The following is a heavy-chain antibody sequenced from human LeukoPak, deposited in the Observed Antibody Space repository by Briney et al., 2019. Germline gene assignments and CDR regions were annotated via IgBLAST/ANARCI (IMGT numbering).Heavy chain of an antibody. D-gene: IGHD5-18*01. CDR3: AKDTAMGY. J-gene: IGHJ4*02. CDR2: ISYDGSNK. CDR1: GFTFSSYG. Sequence: GRSLRLSCAASGFTFSSYGMHWVRQAPGKGLEWVAVISYDGSNKYYADSVKGRFTISRDNSKNTLYLQMNSLRAEDTAVYDCAKDTAMGYWGQGTLVTVSS. V-gene: IGHV3-30*18.